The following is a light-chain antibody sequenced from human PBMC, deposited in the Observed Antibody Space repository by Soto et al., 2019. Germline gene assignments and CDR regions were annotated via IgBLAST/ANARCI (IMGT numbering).Light chain of an antibody. CDR2: DVS. J-gene: IGLJ3*02. V-gene: IGLV2-14*01. CDR1: SSDVGGYNY. Sequence: QAVVTQPASVSGSPGQSITISCTGTSSDVGGYNYVSWYQQHPGKAPKLMIYDVSNRPSGVSNRFSGSKSGNTASLTISGLQVEDEADYYCSSYTSSSTRVFGGGTKLTVL. CDR3: SSYTSSSTRV.